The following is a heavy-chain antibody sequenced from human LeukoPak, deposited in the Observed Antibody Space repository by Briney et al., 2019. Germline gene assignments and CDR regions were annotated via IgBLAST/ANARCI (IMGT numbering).Heavy chain of an antibody. J-gene: IGHJ4*02. V-gene: IGHV3-9*01. CDR2: ISWNSGSI. CDR3: AKDAGARPAGPLDY. CDR1: GFTFDDYA. D-gene: IGHD6-6*01. Sequence: GGSLRLSCAASGFTFDDYAMHWVRQAPGKGLEWVSGISWNSGSIGYADSVKGRFTISRDNAKNSLYLQMNSLRAEDTALYYCAKDAGARPAGPLDYWGQGTLVTVSS.